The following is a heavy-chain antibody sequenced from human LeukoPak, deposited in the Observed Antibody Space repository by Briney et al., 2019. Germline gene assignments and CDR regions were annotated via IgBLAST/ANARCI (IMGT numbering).Heavy chain of an antibody. CDR2: ISSSSSTI. V-gene: IGHV3-48*01. J-gene: IGHJ4*02. CDR3: ARHLLALFDY. D-gene: IGHD2-21*01. CDR1: GFTFSSYS. Sequence: PGGSLRLSCAASGFTFSSYSMNWVRQAPGKGLEWVSYISSSSSTIYYADSVKGRFTISRDNAKNSLYLQMNSLRAEDTAVYYCARHLLALFDYWGQGTLVTVSS.